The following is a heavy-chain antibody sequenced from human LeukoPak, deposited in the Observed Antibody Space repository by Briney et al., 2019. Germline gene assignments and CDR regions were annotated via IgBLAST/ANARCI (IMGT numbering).Heavy chain of an antibody. CDR1: GASISSSSYY. J-gene: IGHJ4*02. D-gene: IGHD3-3*01. Sequence: KPSETLSLTCTVSGASISSSSYYWGWIRQPPGKGLEWIVSIYYSGSTYYNPSLKSRVTISVDTSKNQFSLKLSSVTAADTAVYYCAIFSRITIFGVVTPDNDYWGQGTLVTVSS. CDR2: IYYSGST. V-gene: IGHV4-39*01. CDR3: AIFSRITIFGVVTPDNDY.